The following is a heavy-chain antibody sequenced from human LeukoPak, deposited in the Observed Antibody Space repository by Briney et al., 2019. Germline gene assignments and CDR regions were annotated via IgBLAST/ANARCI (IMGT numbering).Heavy chain of an antibody. V-gene: IGHV5-51*01. CDR1: GYNFTSYW. CDR2: IYPGDSET. D-gene: IGHD1-26*01. Sequence: GESLKISCKASGYNFTSYWIDWVRQMPGKGLEWMGIIYPGDSETRYSPSFQGQVTISADKSISTAYLQWSSLRASDTAMYYCARRRDLYSGSYYPFDYWGQGTLVTVSS. CDR3: ARRRDLYSGSYYPFDY. J-gene: IGHJ4*02.